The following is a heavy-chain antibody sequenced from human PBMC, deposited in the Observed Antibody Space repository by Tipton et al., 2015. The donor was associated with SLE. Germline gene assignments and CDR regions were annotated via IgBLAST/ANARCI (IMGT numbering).Heavy chain of an antibody. D-gene: IGHD3-22*01. V-gene: IGHV4-34*01. CDR1: GGSTSDTN. J-gene: IGHJ4*02. CDR2: IHHIGGT. Sequence: TLSLTCAVYGGSTSDTNWSWIRQPPGKGLEWIGEIHHIGGTKYSPSLKSRVTISIDTSKNQFSLKLISVTAADTAVYFCARQPYYESPFDYWGQGTLVTVSS. CDR3: ARQPYYESPFDY.